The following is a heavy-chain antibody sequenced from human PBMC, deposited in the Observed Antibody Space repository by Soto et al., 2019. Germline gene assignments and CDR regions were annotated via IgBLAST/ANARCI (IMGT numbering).Heavy chain of an antibody. D-gene: IGHD3-3*01. Sequence: QLHLVQSGAVVKKPGASVTVSCSASGYPVTAYYMHWVRQAPGRGLEWMGGINPATGAAKYTQTFRGGVTLAGATSTSTVFMELSGLNSEDTAVFYCARGGGVGVAGSAAFDMWGQGTLVTVSS. CDR3: ARGGGVGVAGSAAFDM. J-gene: IGHJ3*02. V-gene: IGHV1-2*02. CDR2: INPATGAA. CDR1: GYPVTAYY.